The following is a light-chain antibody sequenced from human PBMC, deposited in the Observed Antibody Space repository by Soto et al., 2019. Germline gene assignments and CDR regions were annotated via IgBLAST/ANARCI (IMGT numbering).Light chain of an antibody. Sequence: QSALTQPPSASGSPGQSVTISCTGTSSDVGGYNYVSWYQQHPGKAPKLMIYEVSERPSEVPDRFSGSKSSNTASLTVSGLQAEDEADYYCSSYAGSNNFVFGTGTKLTVL. CDR3: SSYAGSNNFV. J-gene: IGLJ1*01. V-gene: IGLV2-8*01. CDR2: EVS. CDR1: SSDVGGYNY.